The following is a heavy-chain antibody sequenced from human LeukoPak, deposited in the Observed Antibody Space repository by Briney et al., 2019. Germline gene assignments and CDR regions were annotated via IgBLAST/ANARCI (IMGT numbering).Heavy chain of an antibody. D-gene: IGHD3-16*01. Sequence: GGSLRLSCAASGFTFSSYEMNWVRQAPGKGLEWVAVISYDGSNKYYADSVKGRFTISRDNSKNTLYLQVNSLRAEDTAVYYCARDWLGAFDIWGQGTMVTVSS. CDR1: GFTFSSYE. CDR2: ISYDGSNK. V-gene: IGHV3-30*04. CDR3: ARDWLGAFDI. J-gene: IGHJ3*02.